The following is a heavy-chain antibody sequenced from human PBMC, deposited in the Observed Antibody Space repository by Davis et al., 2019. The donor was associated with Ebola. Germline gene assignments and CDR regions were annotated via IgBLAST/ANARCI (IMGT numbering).Heavy chain of an antibody. CDR2: ISSGSTTI. Sequence: GESLNISCAASGFTFSSYSMNWFRQAPGKGLEWVSYISSGSTTIYYADSVKGRVTISRDNAKNSLYLQMNSLRDDDTAVYYCARGDGYDDAFDIWGQGTMVTVSS. CDR3: ARGDGYDDAFDI. J-gene: IGHJ3*02. CDR1: GFTFSSYS. D-gene: IGHD5-12*01. V-gene: IGHV3-48*02.